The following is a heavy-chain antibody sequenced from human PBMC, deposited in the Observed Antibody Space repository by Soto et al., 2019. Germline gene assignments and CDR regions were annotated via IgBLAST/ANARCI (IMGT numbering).Heavy chain of an antibody. CDR1: GYTFTANY. V-gene: IGHV1-2*02. CDR3: ARAGIAAAGSGEYAMDV. J-gene: IGHJ6*02. D-gene: IGHD6-13*01. CDR2: INPNGGDT. Sequence: AAVKVSCKASGYTFTANYIHWVRQAPGQGLEWMGWINPNGGDTKSALRFQGRVTMTRDTSISTAYMEVNSLRSDDAAVYYCARAGIAAAGSGEYAMDVWGQGTTVTVSS.